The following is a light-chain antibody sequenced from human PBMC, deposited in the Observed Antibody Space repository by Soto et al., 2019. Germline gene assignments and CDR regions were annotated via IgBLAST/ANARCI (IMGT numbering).Light chain of an antibody. CDR1: QSVSSSY. Sequence: EIVLTQSPGTLSLSPGERATLSCRASQSVSSSYLAWYQQKTGQAPRLLIYGASRRATGIPDRFSGSGSGTDFTFTISRLEPEDFAVYYCQQYGSSPWTFGQGTKVDIK. CDR3: QQYGSSPWT. V-gene: IGKV3-20*01. CDR2: GAS. J-gene: IGKJ1*01.